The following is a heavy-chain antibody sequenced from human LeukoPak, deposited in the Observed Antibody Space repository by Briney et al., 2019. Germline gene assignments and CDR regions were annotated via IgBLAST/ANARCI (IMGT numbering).Heavy chain of an antibody. V-gene: IGHV4-39*07. CDR2: IYYSGST. D-gene: IGHD6-13*01. CDR3: ARDGGLYSSSWYEGFNWFDP. J-gene: IGHJ5*02. Sequence: PSETLSLTCTVSGGSISSSSYYWGWIRQPPGRGLEWIGSIYYSGSTYYNPSLKSRVTISVDTSKNQFSLKLSSVTAADTAVYYCARDGGLYSSSWYEGFNWFDPWGQGTLVTVSS. CDR1: GGSISSSSYY.